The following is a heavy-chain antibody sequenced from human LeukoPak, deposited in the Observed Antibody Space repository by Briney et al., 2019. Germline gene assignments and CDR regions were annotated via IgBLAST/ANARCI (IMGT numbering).Heavy chain of an antibody. V-gene: IGHV3-30*02. Sequence: GESLKISCTVSGFTFGDYVMSWFRQAPGKGLEWVAFIRYDGSNKYYADSVKGRFTISRDNSKNTLYLQMNSLRAEDTAVYYCAKDRGSYWRGWFDPWGQGTLVTVSS. CDR2: IRYDGSNK. CDR3: AKDRGSYWRGWFDP. D-gene: IGHD1-26*01. J-gene: IGHJ5*02. CDR1: GFTFGDYV.